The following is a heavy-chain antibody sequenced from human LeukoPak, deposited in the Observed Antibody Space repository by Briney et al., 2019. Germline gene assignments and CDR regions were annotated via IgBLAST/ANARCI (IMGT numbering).Heavy chain of an antibody. Sequence: GWSVRLSCAASGFTFSDYYMSWIRQAPGKGLEWASYISSSVSTIYYADSVKGRFTISRDNAKNSLYLQMNSLRAEDTAVYYCARVSSSGWYDFNWFDPWGQGTLVPVSS. V-gene: IGHV3-11*04. CDR1: GFTFSDYY. D-gene: IGHD6-19*01. J-gene: IGHJ5*02. CDR3: ARVSSSGWYDFNWFDP. CDR2: ISSSVSTI.